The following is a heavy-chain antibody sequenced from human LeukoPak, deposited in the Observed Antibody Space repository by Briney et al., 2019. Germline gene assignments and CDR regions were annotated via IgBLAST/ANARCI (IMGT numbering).Heavy chain of an antibody. Sequence: SETLSLTCTVSGGSISSGDYYWSWIRQPPGKGLEWIGYIYYSGSTYYNPSLKSRVTISVDTPKNQFSLKLSSVTAADTAVYYCARDSGDWFDPWGQGTLVTVSS. CDR3: ARDSGDWFDP. V-gene: IGHV4-30-4*01. CDR2: IYYSGST. J-gene: IGHJ5*02. CDR1: GGSISSGDYY.